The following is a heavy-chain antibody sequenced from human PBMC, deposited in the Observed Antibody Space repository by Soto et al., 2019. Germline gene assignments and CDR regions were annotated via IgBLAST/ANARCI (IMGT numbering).Heavy chain of an antibody. D-gene: IGHD4-4*01. J-gene: IGHJ4*02. V-gene: IGHV4-39*01. CDR3: ARRLRTTVTFVVGFDY. Sequence: SETLSLTCTVSGGSISSSSYYWGWIRQPPGKGLEWIGSIYYSGSTYYNPSLKSRVTISVDTSKNQFSLKLSSVTAADTAVYYCARRLRTTVTFVVGFDYWGQGTLVTVSS. CDR1: GGSISSSSYY. CDR2: IYYSGST.